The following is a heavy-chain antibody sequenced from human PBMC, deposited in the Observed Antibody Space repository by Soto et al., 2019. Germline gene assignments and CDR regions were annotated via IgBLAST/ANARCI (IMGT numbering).Heavy chain of an antibody. V-gene: IGHV3-23*01. J-gene: IGHJ6*02. Sequence: GGSLRLSCAASGFTFSSYAMSWVHPAPGKGLEWVSSFSGSGDNTDYADSVRGRFTISRDNSKNTLYMQMNSLRAEDTAVYYCAKDRYDILTGYPIQYGMDVWGQGTTVTVSS. CDR2: FSGSGDNT. CDR3: AKDRYDILTGYPIQYGMDV. CDR1: GFTFSSYA. D-gene: IGHD3-9*01.